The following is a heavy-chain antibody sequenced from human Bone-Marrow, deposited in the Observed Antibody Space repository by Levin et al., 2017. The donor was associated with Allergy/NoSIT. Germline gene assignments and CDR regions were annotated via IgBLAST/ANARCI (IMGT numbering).Heavy chain of an antibody. CDR3: ARSQGRSGWSYYYYGVDG. V-gene: IGHV3-21*06. Sequence: GESLKISCRGSGFDFNTHDMNWVRQAPGQGLEWVSSISGNSHYVYYADSVKGRFSISRDNAKNSMFLHMNSLRVEDTAVYYCARSQGRSGWSYYYYGVDGWGRGTTLTVSS. CDR1: GFDFNTHD. J-gene: IGHJ6*02. CDR2: ISGNSHYV. D-gene: IGHD6-19*01.